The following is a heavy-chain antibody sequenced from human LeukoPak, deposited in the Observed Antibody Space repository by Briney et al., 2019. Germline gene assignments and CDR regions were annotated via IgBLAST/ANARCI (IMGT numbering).Heavy chain of an antibody. V-gene: IGHV3-43*02. J-gene: IGHJ4*02. Sequence: GESLRLSCAASGFTFDDYAIHWVRQAPGKGLEWVSLISGDGGNTYYAKSMKGRFTISRDNSKNTLYLQMNSLRSEDTAFYYCTKDVGSGSYYYFESWGQGTMVTVSS. CDR1: GFTFDDYA. D-gene: IGHD1-26*01. CDR3: TKDVGSGSYYYFES. CDR2: ISGDGGNT.